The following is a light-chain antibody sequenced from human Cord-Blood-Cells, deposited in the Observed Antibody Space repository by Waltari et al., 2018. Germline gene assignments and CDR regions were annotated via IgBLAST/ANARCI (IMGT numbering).Light chain of an antibody. CDR1: QSISIY. Sequence: DIQMTQSPSSLSASVGDRVTITCRASQSISIYLNWYQQKPGKAPKLLIYAASSLQSGVPSMFSGRGSVTDFTLTISSLPPEDFATYYCQQCYSRVTFGPGTKVDIK. J-gene: IGKJ3*01. CDR3: QQCYSRVT. V-gene: IGKV1-39*01. CDR2: AAS.